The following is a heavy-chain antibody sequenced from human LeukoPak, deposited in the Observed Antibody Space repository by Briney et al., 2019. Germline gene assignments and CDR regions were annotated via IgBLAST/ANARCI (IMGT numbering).Heavy chain of an antibody. CDR2: ISSSGSTI. CDR3: ARASEIAAAATFDY. Sequence: GGSLRLSCAASGFTFSDYYMSWIRQAPGQGLEWVSYISSSGSTIYYADSVKGRFTISRDNAKNSLYLQMNSLRAEDTAVYYCARASEIAAAATFDYWGQGTLVTVSS. D-gene: IGHD6-13*01. J-gene: IGHJ4*02. V-gene: IGHV3-11*01. CDR1: GFTFSDYY.